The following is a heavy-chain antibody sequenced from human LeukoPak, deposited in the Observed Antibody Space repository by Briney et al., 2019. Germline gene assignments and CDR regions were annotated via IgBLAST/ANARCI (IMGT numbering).Heavy chain of an antibody. J-gene: IGHJ4*02. CDR3: ARFSRFRSGYYNPHFDY. D-gene: IGHD3-3*01. V-gene: IGHV4-34*01. CDR1: GGSFSGYY. Sequence: SETLSLTCAVYGGSFSGYYWSWIRQPPGKGLEWIGEINHSGSTNYNPSLKSRVTISVDTSKNQFSLKLSSVTAADTAVYYCARFSRFRSGYYNPHFDYWGQGTLVTVSS. CDR2: INHSGST.